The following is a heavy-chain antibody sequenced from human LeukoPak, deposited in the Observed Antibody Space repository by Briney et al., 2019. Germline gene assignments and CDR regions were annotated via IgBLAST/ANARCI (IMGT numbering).Heavy chain of an antibody. Sequence: KPGGSLRLSCAASRFTFRSYSMHWVRQAPGKGLEWVSSIYTGSYYVYYADSVKGRFTISRDNAKNSLYLQLGSLRVEDTAVYYCARDRWGYCTSANCYGGAFDIWGQGTMVTVSS. CDR1: RFTFRSYS. CDR2: IYTGSYYV. D-gene: IGHD2-2*01. J-gene: IGHJ3*02. V-gene: IGHV3-21*01. CDR3: ARDRWGYCTSANCYGGAFDI.